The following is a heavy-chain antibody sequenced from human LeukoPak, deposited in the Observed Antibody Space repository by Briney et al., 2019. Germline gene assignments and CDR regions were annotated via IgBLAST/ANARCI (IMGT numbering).Heavy chain of an antibody. J-gene: IGHJ4*02. D-gene: IGHD3-16*02. V-gene: IGHV1-2*02. CDR3: ARTENSIMITFGGVIVPFDY. Sequence: ASVKVSCKASGYTFTGYYMHWVRQAPGQGLEWMGWINPNSGGTNYAQKFQGRVTMTRDTSISTAYMELSRLRSDDTAVYYCARTENSIMITFGGVIVPFDYWGQGTLVTVSS. CDR1: GYTFTGYY. CDR2: INPNSGGT.